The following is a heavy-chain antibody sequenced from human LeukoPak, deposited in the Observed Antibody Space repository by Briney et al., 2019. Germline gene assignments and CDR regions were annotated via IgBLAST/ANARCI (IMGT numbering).Heavy chain of an antibody. J-gene: IGHJ4*02. CDR1: GFSFISYE. CDR2: INTDGART. Sequence: GGSLRLSCAASGFSFISYEMQWVRQAPGKGLVWVSRINTDGARTSYADSVKGRFTISRDNAKNTLYLQMNSLRAEDTAKYYCARELPREVTLDYWSQGTLVTVSS. D-gene: IGHD2-21*02. V-gene: IGHV3-74*01. CDR3: ARELPREVTLDY.